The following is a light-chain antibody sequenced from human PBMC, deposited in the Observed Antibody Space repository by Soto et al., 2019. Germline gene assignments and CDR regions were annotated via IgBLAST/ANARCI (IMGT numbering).Light chain of an antibody. CDR3: PQYTSAT. Sequence: DIHMSQSPSTLSASVGDRVPITCRASQSISDWLAWYQQIPGKAPQLLIYDASTLQSGVPSRFSGSGSGTEFTLTISSLQPDDSATYFCPQYTSATFGQGTKLEIE. V-gene: IGKV1-5*01. CDR2: DAS. CDR1: QSISDW. J-gene: IGKJ2*01.